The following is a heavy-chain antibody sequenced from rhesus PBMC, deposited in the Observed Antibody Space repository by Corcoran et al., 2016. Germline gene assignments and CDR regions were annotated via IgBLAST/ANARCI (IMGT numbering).Heavy chain of an antibody. CDR1: GGSISSNW. CDR3: ARRLATVTLRYFDY. D-gene: IGHD5-36*02. Sequence: QLQLQESGPGLVKPSETLSLTCAVSGGSISSNWWSWVPHPPGKGLEWIGRISDSGGSTSYNPSLKSRVTISTDTSKNQLSLKLISVTAADTAVYYCARRLATVTLRYFDYWGQGVLVTVSS. CDR2: ISDSGGST. V-gene: IGHV4-173*01. J-gene: IGHJ4*01.